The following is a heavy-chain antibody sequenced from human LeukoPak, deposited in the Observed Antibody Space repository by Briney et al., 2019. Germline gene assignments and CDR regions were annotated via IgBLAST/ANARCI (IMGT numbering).Heavy chain of an antibody. J-gene: IGHJ4*02. Sequence: ASVKVSCKASGYTFNSYSITWFRQAPGRGLEWMGWIGGYNGDTLYPQKFQGRVTVTTDTSSSTAYMELRSLRSDDTAVYYCARDISGGEDYWGQGTLVTVSS. CDR1: GYTFNSYS. D-gene: IGHD3-16*01. CDR2: IGGYNGDT. V-gene: IGHV1-18*01. CDR3: ARDISGGEDY.